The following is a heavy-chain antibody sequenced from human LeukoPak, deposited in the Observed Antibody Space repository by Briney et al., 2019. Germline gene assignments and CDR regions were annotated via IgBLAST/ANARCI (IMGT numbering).Heavy chain of an antibody. D-gene: IGHD6-25*01. CDR2: IYYSGST. CDR1: GGSISSSNYF. V-gene: IGHV4-39*01. J-gene: IGHJ6*02. Sequence: SETLSLTCTVSGGSISSSNYFWGWIRQPPGKGLEWIGNIYYSGSTYYNQSLKSRVTISVDTSKNQFSLQLSSVTVADTAVYYCARQLYSSATVWGQGTTVTVSS. CDR3: ARQLYSSATV.